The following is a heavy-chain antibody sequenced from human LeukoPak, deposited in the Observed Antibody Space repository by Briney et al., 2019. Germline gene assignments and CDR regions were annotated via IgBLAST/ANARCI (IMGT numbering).Heavy chain of an antibody. D-gene: IGHD3-10*01. Sequence: GGSLRLSCAASRFSFSTYEMNWVRQAPGKGLEWLSYISDSGTTIHYADSVKGRFTISRDNAKNSLYLQMNSLRAEDTVLYYCARGGSLSFWYFDLWGRGTLVTVSS. CDR1: RFSFSTYE. CDR2: ISDSGTTI. V-gene: IGHV3-48*03. J-gene: IGHJ2*01. CDR3: ARGGSLSFWYFDL.